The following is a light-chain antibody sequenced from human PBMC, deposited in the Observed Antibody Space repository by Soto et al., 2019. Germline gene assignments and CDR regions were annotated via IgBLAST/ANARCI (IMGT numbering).Light chain of an antibody. Sequence: QSVLTQPPSVSAAPGQKVTISCSGSSSIIGNNYVSWYQQLPGTAPKLLIYENNKRPSGIPDRFSGSKSGTSATLGITGLQTVDEADYYCGTWDSSLSAYVFGTGTKVTVL. V-gene: IGLV1-51*02. CDR1: SSIIGNNY. CDR3: GTWDSSLSAYV. J-gene: IGLJ1*01. CDR2: ENN.